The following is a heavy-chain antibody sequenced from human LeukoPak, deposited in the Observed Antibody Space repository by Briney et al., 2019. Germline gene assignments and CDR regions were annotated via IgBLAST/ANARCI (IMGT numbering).Heavy chain of an antibody. Sequence: GGSLRLSCAASGFTFNNYAMHWVRQAPGKGLEWVADISHDGSMKYYGDSVKGRFTISRDNSKNTLYLQMNSLRVEDTAVYYCAKTWGVGASRAFDIWGQGTMVTVSS. D-gene: IGHD1-26*01. CDR3: AKTWGVGASRAFDI. V-gene: IGHV3-30*04. J-gene: IGHJ3*02. CDR1: GFTFNNYA. CDR2: ISHDGSMK.